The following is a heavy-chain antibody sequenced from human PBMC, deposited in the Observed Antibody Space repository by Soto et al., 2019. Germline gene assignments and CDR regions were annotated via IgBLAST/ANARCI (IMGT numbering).Heavy chain of an antibody. CDR3: ARPVTYYYFHMDA. Sequence: PSETLSLTCTVSGGSISSSTSYWGWIRQPPGKGLEWIGSINYSGSTYYSPSLKSRVTISADTSKNQFSLKLSSVTAADTAVYYCARPVTYYYFHMDAWGKGTMVTDSS. V-gene: IGHV4-39*01. J-gene: IGHJ6*03. CDR1: GGSISSSTSY. CDR2: INYSGST.